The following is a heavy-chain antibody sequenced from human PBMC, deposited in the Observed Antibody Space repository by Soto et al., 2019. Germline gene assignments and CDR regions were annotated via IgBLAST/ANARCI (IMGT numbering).Heavy chain of an antibody. Sequence: GGSLRVSSAASGGTFSGDAMSWVRHAPRRWLELVSAISGSGGSTYYADSVKVRFTISRYNSKNTLYLQMNSLRAEDTAVYYCAKHNAVVEGSYYYGMDFWGQGTTVTVSS. CDR2: ISGSGGST. CDR3: AKHNAVVEGSYYYGMDF. D-gene: IGHD2-21*01. V-gene: IGHV3-23*01. J-gene: IGHJ6*01. CDR1: GGTFSGDA.